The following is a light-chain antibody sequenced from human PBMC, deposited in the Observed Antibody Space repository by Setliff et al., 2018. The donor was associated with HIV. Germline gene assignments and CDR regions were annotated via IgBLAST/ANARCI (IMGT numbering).Light chain of an antibody. CDR2: RAS. J-gene: IGKJ1*01. V-gene: IGKV1-5*03. CDR1: QTVSGW. CDR3: QQYHTYPWT. Sequence: DIQMTQSPSTLSASVGDRVTITCRASQTVSGWLAWFQQKPGKAPKLLIYRASELEGRVPLRFSGTGSGTEFTLTISSLQPDDFGTYYCQQYHTYPWTFGQGTKVDIK.